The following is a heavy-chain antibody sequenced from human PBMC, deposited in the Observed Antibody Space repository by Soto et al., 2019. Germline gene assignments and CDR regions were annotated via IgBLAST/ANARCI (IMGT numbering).Heavy chain of an antibody. V-gene: IGHV4-30-2*01. D-gene: IGHD6-6*01. CDR2: IYHSGST. CDR3: ARTSRFDC. Sequence: SETLSLTCAVSGASVSSEYYSWSWIRQPPGKGLEWIGYIYHSGSTNYNPSLKSRVTMSVDTSKNQFSLKLSSVTAADTAVYYCARTSRFDCWGQGTLVTVSS. CDR1: GASVSSEYYS. J-gene: IGHJ4*02.